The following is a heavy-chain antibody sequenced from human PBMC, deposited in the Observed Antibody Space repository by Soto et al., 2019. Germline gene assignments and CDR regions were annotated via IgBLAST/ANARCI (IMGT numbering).Heavy chain of an antibody. Sequence: GASVKVSCKASGYTFTSYGISWVRQAPGQRLKWMGWISAYNGNTNYAQKLQGRVTMTTDTSTSTAYMELRSLRSDDTAVYYCARDGDGSGSYYTNYYYGMDIWGQGTTVTLSS. D-gene: IGHD3-10*01. V-gene: IGHV1-18*01. CDR3: ARDGDGSGSYYTNYYYGMDI. J-gene: IGHJ6*02. CDR1: GYTFTSYG. CDR2: ISAYNGNT.